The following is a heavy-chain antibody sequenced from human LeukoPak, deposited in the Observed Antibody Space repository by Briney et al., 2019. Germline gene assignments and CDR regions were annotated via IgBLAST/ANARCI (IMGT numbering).Heavy chain of an antibody. Sequence: GGSLKLSCSASGFTFSDSAMHWVRQASGKGLEWVGHIRSKAQNYATAYAASVRGRFTISRDDSKNAAYLQMNSLKTEDTAVYYCSGWKGGDDCWGQGALVTVSS. CDR3: SGWKGGDDC. CDR1: GFTFSDSA. D-gene: IGHD1-1*01. J-gene: IGHJ4*02. CDR2: IRSKAQNYAT. V-gene: IGHV3-73*01.